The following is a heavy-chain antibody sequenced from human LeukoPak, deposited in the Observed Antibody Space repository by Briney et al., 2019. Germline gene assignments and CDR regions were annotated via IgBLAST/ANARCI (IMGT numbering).Heavy chain of an antibody. D-gene: IGHD6-19*01. Sequence: PGGSLRLSCAASGLTVSSHYMSWVRQAPGKGLEWVSVIYSGGSTYYADSVKGRFTISRDNSRNTLYLQMNSLRAEDTAVYYCVRGFLVVTGQGAFDYWAREPWSPSPQ. V-gene: IGHV3-53*01. CDR3: VRGFLVVTGQGAFDY. CDR1: GLTVSSHY. J-gene: IGHJ4*02. CDR2: IYSGGST.